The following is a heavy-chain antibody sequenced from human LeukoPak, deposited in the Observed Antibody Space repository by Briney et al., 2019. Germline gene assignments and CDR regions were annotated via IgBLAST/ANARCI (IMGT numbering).Heavy chain of an antibody. CDR2: ISSSGGST. Sequence: GGSLRLSCSASGFTLSRYAMHWVRQSPGKGLEYVSAISSSGGSTYYADSVKGRSTISRDNSTNTLYIQMSSLRAEDTAVYYCVKDGSGSYYTYYFDYWGREPWSPSPQ. V-gene: IGHV3-64D*06. CDR1: GFTLSRYA. D-gene: IGHD3-10*01. CDR3: VKDGSGSYYTYYFDY. J-gene: IGHJ4*02.